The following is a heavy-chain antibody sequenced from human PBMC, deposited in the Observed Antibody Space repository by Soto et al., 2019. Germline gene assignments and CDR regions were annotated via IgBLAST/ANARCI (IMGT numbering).Heavy chain of an antibody. CDR3: AKGGGLVVPAAIDY. CDR2: ISYDGSNK. D-gene: IGHD2-2*01. CDR1: GFTFISYG. Sequence: GGSLRLSCAASGFTFISYGMHWVRQAPGKGLEWVAVISYDGSNKYYADSVKGRFTISRDNSKDTLYLQMNSLRAEDTAVYYCAKGGGLVVPAAIDYWGQGTLVTVSS. J-gene: IGHJ4*02. V-gene: IGHV3-30*18.